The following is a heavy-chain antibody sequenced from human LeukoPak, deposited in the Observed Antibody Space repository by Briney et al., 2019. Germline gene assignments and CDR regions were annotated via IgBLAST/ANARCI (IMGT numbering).Heavy chain of an antibody. V-gene: IGHV4-59*01. CDR1: GGSISSYY. J-gene: IGHJ6*02. CDR2: IYSSGRT. D-gene: IGHD5-24*01. CDR3: ARDDGYNVYAMDV. Sequence: SETLSLTCTVSGGSISSYYWSWIRQPPGKGLEWIGNIYSSGRTNYNPSLKSRSTISVDTSKNQFSLKLSSVTAADTAVYYCARDDGYNVYAMDVWGQGTTVTVSS.